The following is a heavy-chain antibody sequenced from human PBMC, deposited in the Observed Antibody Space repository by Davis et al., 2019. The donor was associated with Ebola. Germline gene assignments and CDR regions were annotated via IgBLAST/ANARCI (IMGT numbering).Heavy chain of an antibody. D-gene: IGHD1-14*01. J-gene: IGHJ2*01. V-gene: IGHV3-74*03. CDR1: GFTFSSYA. CDR3: ARDLPGGDWYFDL. Sequence: GESLKISCAASGFTFSSYAMHWVRQAPGKGLVWVSCINRDGSTTTYADSVKGRFTISRDNSKNTLYLQMSSLRAEDTAAYYCARDLPGGDWYFDLWGRGTLVTVSS. CDR2: INRDGSTT.